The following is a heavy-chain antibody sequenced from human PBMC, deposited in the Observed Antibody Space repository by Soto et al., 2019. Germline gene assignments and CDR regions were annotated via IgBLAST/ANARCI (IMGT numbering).Heavy chain of an antibody. D-gene: IGHD2-2*01. CDR2: INSDGSST. Sequence: EVQLVESGGGLVQPGGSLRLSCAASGFTLSSYWMHWVRQAPGKGLVWVSRINSDGSSTSYADSVKGRFTISSDNAKNTLYLQMNSLRAEDTAVYYCTSGPPMYCSSSSCYASPFDYWGQGTLVTVSS. J-gene: IGHJ4*02. V-gene: IGHV3-74*01. CDR1: GFTLSSYW. CDR3: TSGPPMYCSSSSCYASPFDY.